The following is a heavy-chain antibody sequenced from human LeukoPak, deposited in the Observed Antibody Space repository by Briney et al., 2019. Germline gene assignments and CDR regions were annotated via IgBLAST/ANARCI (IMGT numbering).Heavy chain of an antibody. CDR2: IYYSGST. V-gene: IGHV4-59*12. Sequence: SETLSLTCTVSGGSISSYYWSWIRQPPGKGLEWIGYIYYSGSTNYNPSLKSRVTILVDTSKNQFSLKLSSVTAADTAVYYCARERGGGANEDVYFDYWGQGTLVTVSS. CDR1: GGSISSYY. CDR3: ARERGGGANEDVYFDY. D-gene: IGHD4/OR15-4a*01. J-gene: IGHJ4*02.